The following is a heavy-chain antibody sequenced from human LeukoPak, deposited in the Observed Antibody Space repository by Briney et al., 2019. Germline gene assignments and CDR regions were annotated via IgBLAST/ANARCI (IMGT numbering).Heavy chain of an antibody. CDR2: INPNSGGI. Sequence: GASVKVSCKASGYTFTGYYMHWVRQAPGQGLEWMGWINPNSGGINYAQKFQGRVTMTRDTSISTAYMELSRLRSDDTAVYYCARASSSWYSSYNWFDPWGQGTLVTVSS. CDR1: GYTFTGYY. V-gene: IGHV1-2*02. J-gene: IGHJ5*02. CDR3: ARASSSWYSSYNWFDP. D-gene: IGHD6-13*01.